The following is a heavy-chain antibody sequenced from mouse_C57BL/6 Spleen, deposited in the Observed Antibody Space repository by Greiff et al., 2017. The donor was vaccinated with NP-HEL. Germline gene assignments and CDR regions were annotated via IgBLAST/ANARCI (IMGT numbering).Heavy chain of an antibody. Sequence: VQLQQPGAELVRPGTSVKLSCKASGYTFTSYWMHWVKQRPGQGLAWIGVIDPSDSYTNYNQKFKGKATLTVDTSSSTAYMQLSSLTSEDSAVYYCANWDDYYAMDYWGQGTSVTVSS. D-gene: IGHD4-1*01. CDR1: GYTFTSYW. CDR3: ANWDDYYAMDY. J-gene: IGHJ4*01. V-gene: IGHV1-59*01. CDR2: IDPSDSYT.